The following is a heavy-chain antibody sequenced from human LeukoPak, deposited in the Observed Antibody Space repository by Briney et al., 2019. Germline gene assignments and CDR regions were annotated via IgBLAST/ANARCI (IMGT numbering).Heavy chain of an antibody. CDR1: GGSFSGYY. Sequence: PSETLSLTCAVYGGSFSGYYWSSIRQPPGRGLEWIWEINHSGSPHYNPSLKSRVTISVDTCKNQFSLKLSSVTAADTAVYYCARGGDYVWGSYRYFDYWGQGTLVTVSS. CDR2: INHSGSP. V-gene: IGHV4-34*01. D-gene: IGHD3-16*02. J-gene: IGHJ4*02. CDR3: ARGGDYVWGSYRYFDY.